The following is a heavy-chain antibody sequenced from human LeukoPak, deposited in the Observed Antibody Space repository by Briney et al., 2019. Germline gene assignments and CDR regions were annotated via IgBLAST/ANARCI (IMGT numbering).Heavy chain of an antibody. J-gene: IGHJ2*01. CDR3: ARGPPGTIVVITSYWYFDL. CDR1: GGSISSSGYY. Sequence: SETLSLTCTASGGSISSSGYYWGWIRQPPGKGLEWIASINYSGTTYYNPSLKSRVTISEDRSKNQFSLKLSSMTAAGTAVYYCARGPPGTIVVITSYWYFDLWGRGTLVTVSS. V-gene: IGHV4-39*07. D-gene: IGHD3-22*01. CDR2: INYSGTT.